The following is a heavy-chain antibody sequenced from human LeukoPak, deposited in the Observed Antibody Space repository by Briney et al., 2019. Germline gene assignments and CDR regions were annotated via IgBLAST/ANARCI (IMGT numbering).Heavy chain of an antibody. CDR1: GFTFSSYW. Sequence: PGGSLRLSCAASGFTFSSYWMSWVRQAPGKGLEWVANIKQDGSEKYYVDSVKGRFTISRDNAKNSLYLQMNSLRAEDTAVYYCARVPGDCGGDCYSYYYYYTDVWGKGTTVTVSS. CDR2: IKQDGSEK. CDR3: ARVPGDCGGDCYSYYYYYTDV. V-gene: IGHV3-7*01. D-gene: IGHD2-21*01. J-gene: IGHJ6*03.